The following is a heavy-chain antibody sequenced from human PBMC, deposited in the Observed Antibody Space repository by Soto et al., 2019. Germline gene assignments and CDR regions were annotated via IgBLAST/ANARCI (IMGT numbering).Heavy chain of an antibody. CDR2: ISGSGGST. D-gene: IGHD3-22*01. CDR3: ANETLYYDSSGYYHDY. Sequence: EVQLLESGGGLVQPGGSLRLSCAASGFTFSSYAMSWVRQAPGKGLEWVSAISGSGGSTYYADSVKGRFTISRDNSKNTLYLQMNSLRAEDTAVYYCANETLYYDSSGYYHDYWGQGTLVTVSS. V-gene: IGHV3-23*01. CDR1: GFTFSSYA. J-gene: IGHJ4*02.